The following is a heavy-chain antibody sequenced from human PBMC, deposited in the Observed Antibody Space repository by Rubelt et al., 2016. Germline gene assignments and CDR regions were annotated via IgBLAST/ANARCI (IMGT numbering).Heavy chain of an antibody. D-gene: IGHD1-14*01. V-gene: IGHV4-34*01. CDR2: INHSGST. J-gene: IGHJ1*01. Sequence: QVQLQQWGAGLLKPSETLSLTCAVYGGSFSGYYWSWIRQPPGKGLEWIGEINHSGSTNYNPSLKSRVTISVDTSKNQFSLKRSSVTAADTAAYYCAATEQSWEGPSRLFPRWGGGTPVTVSS. CDR1: GGSFSGYY. CDR3: AATEQSWEGPSRLFPR.